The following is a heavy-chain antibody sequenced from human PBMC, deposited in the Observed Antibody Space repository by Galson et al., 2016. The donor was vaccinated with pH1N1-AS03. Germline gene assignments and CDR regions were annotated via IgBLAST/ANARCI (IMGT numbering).Heavy chain of an antibody. CDR1: GGSFSTYA. CDR2: IIPVFGTT. CDR3: AKGNYQLPNYYYYMDV. V-gene: IGHV1-69*13. J-gene: IGHJ6*03. Sequence: SVKVSCKASGGSFSTYAITWVRQAPGQGLEWMGGIIPVFGTTSFAQKFQDRVSITADESTSTAFMELSSLRSEDTAVYYCAKGNYQLPNYYYYMDVWGKGTTVTVSS. D-gene: IGHD2-2*01.